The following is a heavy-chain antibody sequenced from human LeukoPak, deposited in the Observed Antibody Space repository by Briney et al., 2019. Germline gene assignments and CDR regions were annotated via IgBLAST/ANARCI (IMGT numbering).Heavy chain of an antibody. J-gene: IGHJ4*02. CDR1: GGSISSSSYY. V-gene: IGHV4-61*01. CDR2: IYYSGST. Sequence: SETLSLTCTVSGGSISSSSYYWSWIRQPPGKGLEWIGYIYYSGSTNYNPSLKSRVTISVDTSKNQFSLKLSSVTAADTAVYYCARVSNSGSYYIDYWGQGTLVTVSS. CDR3: ARVSNSGSYYIDY. D-gene: IGHD1-26*01.